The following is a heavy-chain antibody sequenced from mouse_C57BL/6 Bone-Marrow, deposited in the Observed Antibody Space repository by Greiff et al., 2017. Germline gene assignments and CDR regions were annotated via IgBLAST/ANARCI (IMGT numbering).Heavy chain of an antibody. Sequence: VKLVESGPGILQPSQTLSLTCSFSGFSLSTFGMGVGWIRQPSGKGLEWLAHIWWDDDKYYNPALKSRLTISKDTSKNQVFLKIANVDTADTATYYCARMRGYYGSSPWFAYWGQGTLVTVSA. CDR3: ARMRGYYGSSPWFAY. D-gene: IGHD1-1*01. CDR2: IWWDDDK. J-gene: IGHJ3*01. V-gene: IGHV8-8*01. CDR1: GFSLSTFGMG.